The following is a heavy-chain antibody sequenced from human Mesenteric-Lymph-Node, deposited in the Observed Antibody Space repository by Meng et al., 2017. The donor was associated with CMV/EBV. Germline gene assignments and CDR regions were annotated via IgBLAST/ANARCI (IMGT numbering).Heavy chain of an antibody. Sequence: SGGSISSGAYYWSWIRQHPGKGLEWIGYIYYSGNTYYNPSLESRVTISVDTSKNQFSLNLISVTAADTAVYYCTRDHPDNSGYSVDYWGQGTLVTVSS. D-gene: IGHD3-22*01. J-gene: IGHJ4*02. CDR2: IYYSGNT. CDR3: TRDHPDNSGYSVDY. V-gene: IGHV4-31*02. CDR1: GGSISSGAYY.